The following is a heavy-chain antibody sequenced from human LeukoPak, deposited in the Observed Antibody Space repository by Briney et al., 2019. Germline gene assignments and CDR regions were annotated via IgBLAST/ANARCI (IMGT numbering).Heavy chain of an antibody. V-gene: IGHV1-69*01. CDR2: IIPIFGTA. Sequence: GASVKVSFKASGGTFSSYAISWVRQAPGQGLEWMGGIIPIFGTANYAQKFQGRVTITADESTSTAYMELSSLRSEDTAVYYCASAPPSGGATGYYFDYWGQGTLVTVSS. CDR3: ASAPPSGGATGYYFDY. CDR1: GGTFSSYA. D-gene: IGHD1-26*01. J-gene: IGHJ4*02.